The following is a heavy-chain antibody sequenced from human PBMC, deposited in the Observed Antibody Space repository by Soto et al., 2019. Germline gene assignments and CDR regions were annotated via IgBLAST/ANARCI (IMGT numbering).Heavy chain of an antibody. CDR3: ARDQRCGPTCNGMDV. CDR1: GGSISSCGYY. CDR2: IYYSGST. J-gene: IGHJ6*02. Sequence: SETLSLTCTVSGGSISSCGYYWSWIRQHPGKGLEWIGYIYYSGSTYYNPSLKSRVTISVDTSKNQFSLKLSSVTAADTAVYYCARDQRCGPTCNGMDVWGQGTTVTVSS. V-gene: IGHV4-31*03. D-gene: IGHD2-8*01.